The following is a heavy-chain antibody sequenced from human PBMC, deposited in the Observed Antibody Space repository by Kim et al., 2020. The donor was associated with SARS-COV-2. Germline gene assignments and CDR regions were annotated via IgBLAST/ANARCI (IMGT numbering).Heavy chain of an antibody. V-gene: IGHV3-66*01. J-gene: IGHJ4*02. Sequence: RFTIARGNSKNTLYLQMNSLRAEDTAVYYCARDRSFYDILTGYYNYYFDYWGQGTLVTVSS. CDR3: ARDRSFYDILTGYYNYYFDY. D-gene: IGHD3-9*01.